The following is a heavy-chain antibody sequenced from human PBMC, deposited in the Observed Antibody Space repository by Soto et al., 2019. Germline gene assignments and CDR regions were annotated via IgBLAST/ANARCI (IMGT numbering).Heavy chain of an antibody. Sequence: EVQLLESGGGLVQPGGSLRLSCAASGFTFSSYAMSWVRQAPGKGLEWVSAISGSGGSTYYADSVKGRFTISRDNSKNTLYLQMNSLRAEVTAVYYCAIGQDIVATITNFDYWGQGTLVTVSS. J-gene: IGHJ4*02. CDR1: GFTFSSYA. D-gene: IGHD5-12*01. CDR2: ISGSGGST. CDR3: AIGQDIVATITNFDY. V-gene: IGHV3-23*01.